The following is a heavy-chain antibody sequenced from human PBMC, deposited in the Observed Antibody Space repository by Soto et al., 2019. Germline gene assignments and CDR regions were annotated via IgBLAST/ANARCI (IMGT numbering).Heavy chain of an antibody. CDR1: GGSIGGFGYS. CDR2: LYHSGTF. CDR3: ARAQFYSGSGNYNNLMFDA. D-gene: IGHD3-10*01. J-gene: IGHJ5*02. Sequence: SETLSLTCAVSGGSIGGFGYSWSWILQPPGGGLEWIGYLYHSGTFLKSPSLKTRLTMSLDMSNNQFSLTLNSMTAADTAVYYCARAQFYSGSGNYNNLMFDAWGQGIQVTVS. V-gene: IGHV4-30-2*01.